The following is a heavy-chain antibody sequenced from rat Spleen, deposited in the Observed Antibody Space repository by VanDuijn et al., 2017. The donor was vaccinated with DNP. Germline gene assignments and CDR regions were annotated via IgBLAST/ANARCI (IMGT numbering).Heavy chain of an antibody. CDR2: IRYDGGST. V-gene: IGHV5-22*01. D-gene: IGHD1-2*01. Sequence: EVLLVESGGDLVQSGRSLKLSCAASRFSFSDYYMAWVRQAPSKGLEWVAYIRYDGGSTFYGDSVKGRFTISRDNAKSTLYLQMNSLRSEDMATYYCARWSSSHWYFDFWGPGTMVTVSS. J-gene: IGHJ1*01. CDR1: RFSFSDYY. CDR3: ARWSSSHWYFDF.